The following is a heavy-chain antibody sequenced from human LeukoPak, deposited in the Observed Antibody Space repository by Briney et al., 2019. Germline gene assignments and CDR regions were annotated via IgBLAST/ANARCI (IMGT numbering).Heavy chain of an antibody. CDR1: GFTFSSYE. V-gene: IGHV3-48*03. CDR3: ARDRGYTQDY. CDR2: ISSSGDTM. Sequence: PGGSLRLSCAASGFTFSSYEMNWVRQAPGKGLEWVSYISSSGDTMYYADSVRGRFTISRDNAKNTLYLQMNSLRAEDTAVYYCARDRGYTQDYWGQGTLVTVSS. J-gene: IGHJ4*02. D-gene: IGHD5-12*01.